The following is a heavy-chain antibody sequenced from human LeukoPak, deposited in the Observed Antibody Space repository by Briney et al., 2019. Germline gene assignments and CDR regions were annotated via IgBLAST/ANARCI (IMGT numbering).Heavy chain of an antibody. CDR3: ARGRDGSQSPIDY. V-gene: IGHV3-21*01. CDR2: IISSSSYI. CDR1: GFPFRNYN. J-gene: IGHJ4*02. Sequence: GSLRLSCAASGFPFRNYNMNWARQAPGKGLEWVSSIISSSSYIYYADSVRGRFTISRDNAKNSLYLQMISLRAEDTAVYYCARGRDGSQSPIDYWGQGTLVTVSS. D-gene: IGHD5-24*01.